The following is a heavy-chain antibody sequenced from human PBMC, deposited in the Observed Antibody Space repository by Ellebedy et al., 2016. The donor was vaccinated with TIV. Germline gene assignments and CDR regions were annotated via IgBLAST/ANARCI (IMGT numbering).Heavy chain of an antibody. CDR3: AKGTSSGFNYDRVGCEY. J-gene: IGHJ4*02. V-gene: IGHV3-23*01. D-gene: IGHD3-22*01. CDR1: GFTFSSFA. Sequence: GGSLRLSCAASGFTFSSFAMHWVRQAPGKGLEWLSVIRGGGDRTYHADSVKGRLTITRDNSKNTLYLQVDRVTAEDTAVYYCAKGTSSGFNYDRVGCEYWGQGTLVTVSS. CDR2: IRGGGDRT.